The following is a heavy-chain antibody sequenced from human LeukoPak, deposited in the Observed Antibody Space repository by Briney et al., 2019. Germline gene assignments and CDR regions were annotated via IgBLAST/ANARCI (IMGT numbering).Heavy chain of an antibody. CDR1: GGSISSYY. CDR3: ARDRPYDILTGYDAFDI. Sequence: SETLSLTCTVYGGSISSYYLSWIRQPPGKGLEWIGYIYYSGSTNYNPSLKSRVTISVDTSKNQFSLKLSSVTAADTAVYYCARDRPYDILTGYDAFDIWGQGTMVTFSS. D-gene: IGHD3-9*01. CDR2: IYYSGST. V-gene: IGHV4-59*01. J-gene: IGHJ3*02.